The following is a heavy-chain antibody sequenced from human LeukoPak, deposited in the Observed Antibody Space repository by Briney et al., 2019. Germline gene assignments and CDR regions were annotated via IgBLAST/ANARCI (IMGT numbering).Heavy chain of an antibody. CDR1: GFTFSSYG. D-gene: IGHD6-19*01. Sequence: GRSLRLSCAASGFTFSSYGMHWVRQAPGKGLEWVGVISYDGSNKYYADSVKGRFTISRDNSKNTLYLQMNSLRAEDTAVYYCAKDTSGWYMTFDYWGQGTLVTVSS. V-gene: IGHV3-30*18. CDR2: ISYDGSNK. J-gene: IGHJ4*02. CDR3: AKDTSGWYMTFDY.